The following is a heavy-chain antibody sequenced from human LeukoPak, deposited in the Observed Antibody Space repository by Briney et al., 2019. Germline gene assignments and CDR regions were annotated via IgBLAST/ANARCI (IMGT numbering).Heavy chain of an antibody. CDR1: GGSISSGGYY. CDR2: LYYSGST. Sequence: SETLSLTCTVSGGSISSGGYYWSWLRQHPGKGLEWVGYLYYSGSTYYNPSLKSRVTISVDTSKNQFSLKLSSVTAADTAVYYCAREIRDFHWLLLDYWGQGTLVTVSS. D-gene: IGHD3-9*01. V-gene: IGHV4-31*03. J-gene: IGHJ4*02. CDR3: AREIRDFHWLLLDY.